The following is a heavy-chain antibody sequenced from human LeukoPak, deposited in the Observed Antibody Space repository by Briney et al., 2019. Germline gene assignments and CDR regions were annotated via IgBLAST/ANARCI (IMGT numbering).Heavy chain of an antibody. CDR3: ARIPGLRSDFFDY. CDR2: INHSGST. D-gene: IGHD4-17*01. V-gene: IGHV4-34*01. CDR1: GGSFSGYY. J-gene: IGHJ4*02. Sequence: PSETLSFTCAVYGGSFSGYYWSWIRQPPGKGLEWIGEINHSGSTNYNPSLKSRVTISVDTSKNQFSLKLSSVTAADTAVYYCARIPGLRSDFFDYWGQGTLVTVSS.